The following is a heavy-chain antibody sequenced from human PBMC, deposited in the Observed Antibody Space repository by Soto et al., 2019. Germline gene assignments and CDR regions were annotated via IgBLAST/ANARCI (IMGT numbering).Heavy chain of an antibody. Sequence: ASVKVSCKASGGTFSSYTISWVRQAPGQGLEWMGRIIPILGIANYAQRFQGRVTITADKSTSTAYMELSSLRSEDTAVYYCARAPRPHSSAYDYWGQGTLVTVS. CDR2: IIPILGIA. D-gene: IGHD3-22*01. J-gene: IGHJ4*02. CDR3: ARAPRPHSSAYDY. V-gene: IGHV1-69*02. CDR1: GGTFSSYT.